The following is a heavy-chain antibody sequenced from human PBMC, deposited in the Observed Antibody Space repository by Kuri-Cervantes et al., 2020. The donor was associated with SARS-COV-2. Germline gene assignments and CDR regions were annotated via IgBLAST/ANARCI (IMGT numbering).Heavy chain of an antibody. J-gene: IGHJ4*02. CDR1: GGSISSYY. CDR2: IYYSGST. D-gene: IGHD3-16*02. Sequence: SETLSLTCTVSGGSISSYYWSWIRQPPGKGLEWIGYIYYSGSTNYNPSLKSRVTISVDTSKNQFSLKLSSVTAADTAVYYCARLRLRLGELSHDYWGQGTLVTVSS. V-gene: IGHV4-59*12. CDR3: ARLRLRLGELSHDY.